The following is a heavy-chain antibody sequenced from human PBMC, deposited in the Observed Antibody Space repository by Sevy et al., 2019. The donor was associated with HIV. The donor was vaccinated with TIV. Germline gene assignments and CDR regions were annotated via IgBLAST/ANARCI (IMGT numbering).Heavy chain of an antibody. V-gene: IGHV3-53*01. D-gene: IGHD3-22*01. CDR1: GFKVCDNY. Sequence: GGSLRLSCAASGFKVCDNYMSWVRQAPGKGLEWVSVIYAGGSTYYADSVKGRFTISRDNSKNTLYLQMNSLRAEDTAVYYCTTHASDFDSSGYLERDAFDIWGQGTMVTVSS. CDR2: IYAGGST. J-gene: IGHJ3*02. CDR3: TTHASDFDSSGYLERDAFDI.